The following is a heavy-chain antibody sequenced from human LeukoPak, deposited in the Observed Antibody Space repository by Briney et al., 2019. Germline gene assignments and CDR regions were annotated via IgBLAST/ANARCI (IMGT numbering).Heavy chain of an antibody. CDR1: GYSFTTYG. V-gene: IGHV1-18*01. CDR2: ISTYSGNT. D-gene: IGHD3-22*01. CDR3: ARGEGYDSSGYANWFDP. J-gene: IGHJ5*02. Sequence: ATVKLSCKASGYSFTTYGIDWVRQAPGQGLECMGWISTYSGNTNYAQKFQGRVTMTTDTSTSTAYMELRSLTSDDTAVYYCARGEGYDSSGYANWFDPWGQGTLVTVSS.